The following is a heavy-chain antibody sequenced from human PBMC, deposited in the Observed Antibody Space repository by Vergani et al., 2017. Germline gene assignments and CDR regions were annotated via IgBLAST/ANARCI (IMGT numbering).Heavy chain of an antibody. D-gene: IGHD6-19*01. CDR2: INHSGST. CDR1: GGSFSGYY. Sequence: QVQLQQWGAGLLKPSETLSLTCAVYGGSFSGYYWSWIRQPPGKGLEWIGEINHSGSTNYNPSLKSRVTISVDTSKNQFSLKLSSVTAADTAVYYCARSLPSSGWYGGLLWFDPWGQGTLVTVSS. J-gene: IGHJ5*02. CDR3: ARSLPSSGWYGGLLWFDP. V-gene: IGHV4-34*01.